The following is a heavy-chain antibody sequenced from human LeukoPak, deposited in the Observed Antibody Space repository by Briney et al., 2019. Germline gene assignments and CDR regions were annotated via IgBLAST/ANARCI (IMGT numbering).Heavy chain of an antibody. V-gene: IGHV3-30*03. D-gene: IGHD2-15*01. J-gene: IGHJ4*02. CDR1: GFNFSSYG. CDR3: ARYCSGASCYSGVDY. CDR2: ISSDASNK. Sequence: GGSLRLSCAASGFNFSSYGMHWVRQAPGKGLEWLAVISSDASNKYYADSVKGRFTISRDNFKNTLYLQMSSLRAEDTAVYYCARYCSGASCYSGVDYWGQGTLVPVSS.